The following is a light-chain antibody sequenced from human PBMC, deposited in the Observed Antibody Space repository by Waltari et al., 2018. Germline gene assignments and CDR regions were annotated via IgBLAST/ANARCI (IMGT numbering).Light chain of an antibody. Sequence: EIVMTQSPATLSMSPGERATLSCRASQIVSSNLAWYQQKPGQAPRLLIYGASTRATGIPARFSGSGSGTEFTLTISSMQSEDFAVYYCQQYNNWPPNTFGQGTKLEIK. J-gene: IGKJ2*01. V-gene: IGKV3-15*01. CDR1: QIVSSN. CDR2: GAS. CDR3: QQYNNWPPNT.